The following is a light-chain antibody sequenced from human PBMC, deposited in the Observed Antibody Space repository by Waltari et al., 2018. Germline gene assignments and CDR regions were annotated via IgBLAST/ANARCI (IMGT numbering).Light chain of an antibody. J-gene: IGKJ2*01. V-gene: IGKV4-1*01. CDR2: WAS. CDR3: QQSYTAPYT. CDR1: QSVLYGSNNKNY. Sequence: IVMTQSPDSLDVSLGERATINCKSSQSVLYGSNNKNYLAWYQQRPGQPPKLLIYWASTLKYAVPDRLSGSGSLTDFTLTLSCLQAEDVAVYYWQQSYTAPYTVCQGTKLAIK.